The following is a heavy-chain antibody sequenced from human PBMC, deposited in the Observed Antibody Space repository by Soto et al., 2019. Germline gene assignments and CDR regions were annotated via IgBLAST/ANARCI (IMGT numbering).Heavy chain of an antibody. CDR3: ARDLNSLYDSSGYHTTCFDP. J-gene: IGHJ5*02. CDR1: GGSFSGYY. CDR2: INHSGST. D-gene: IGHD3-22*01. Sequence: SETLSLTCAVYGGSFSGYYWSWIRQPPGKGLEWIGEINHSGSTNYNPSLKSRVTISVDTSKNQFSLKLSSVTAADTAVYYCARDLNSLYDSSGYHTTCFDPWGQVTLLSVS. V-gene: IGHV4-34*01.